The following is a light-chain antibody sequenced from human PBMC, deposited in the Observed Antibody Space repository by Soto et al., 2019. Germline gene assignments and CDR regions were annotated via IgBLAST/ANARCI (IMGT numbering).Light chain of an antibody. Sequence: ETVLTQSPGTLSLSPGERATLSCRASQSINSNYLVWYQQKPGQAPRLLIYGASSRVTGIADRFSGSGSGTDFTLTISRLEPEDFAVYYCQHYDSSRVFTFGPGTKVDIK. CDR2: GAS. CDR1: QSINSNY. J-gene: IGKJ3*01. V-gene: IGKV3-20*01. CDR3: QHYDSSRVFT.